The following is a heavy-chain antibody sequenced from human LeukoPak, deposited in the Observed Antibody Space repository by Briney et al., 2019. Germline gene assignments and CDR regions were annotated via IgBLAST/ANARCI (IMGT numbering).Heavy chain of an antibody. Sequence: ASVKVSCKASGHSFTGYYMHWVRQAPGQGLEWMGWINPTSGVTNYAQKFQGRVTMTRDTSISTAHMELSRLRYDDTAVYYCARDIGQWLARGDAFHVWGQGTMVTVSS. CDR1: GHSFTGYY. CDR2: INPTSGVT. V-gene: IGHV1-2*02. CDR3: ARDIGQWLARGDAFHV. J-gene: IGHJ3*01. D-gene: IGHD6-19*01.